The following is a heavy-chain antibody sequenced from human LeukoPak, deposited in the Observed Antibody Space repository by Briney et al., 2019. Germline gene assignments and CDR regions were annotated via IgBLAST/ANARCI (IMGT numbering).Heavy chain of an antibody. CDR1: GGSFSGYY. CDR2: INHSGST. V-gene: IGHV4-34*01. J-gene: IGHJ4*02. D-gene: IGHD5-18*01. Sequence: SETLSLTCAVYGGSFSGYYWSWIRQPPGKGPEWIGEINHSGSTNYNPSLKSRVTISVDTSKNQFSLKLSSVTAADTAVYYCARGGYSYGYVDYWGQGTLVTVSS. CDR3: ARGGYSYGYVDY.